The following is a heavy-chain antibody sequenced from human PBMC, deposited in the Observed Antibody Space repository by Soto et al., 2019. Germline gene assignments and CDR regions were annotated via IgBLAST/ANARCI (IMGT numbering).Heavy chain of an antibody. CDR1: GGTLSDQW. D-gene: IGHD2-8*01. CDR3: ARRRGRCSDGVCYSWWFDP. J-gene: IGHJ5*02. Sequence: PGESLKMSCKGSGGTLSDQWIGLVLHTPGKGLDWIGFVFLGDSDARYSPAFQGQVAMSADRSGTYLQWSSLKASDTGIYYCARRRGRCSDGVCYSWWFDPWGQGTRVTVSS. V-gene: IGHV5-51*01. CDR2: VFLGDSDA.